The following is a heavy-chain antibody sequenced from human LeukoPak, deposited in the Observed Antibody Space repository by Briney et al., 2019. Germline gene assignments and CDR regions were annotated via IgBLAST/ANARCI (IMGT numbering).Heavy chain of an antibody. J-gene: IGHJ4*02. Sequence: PVGSLRLSCAASGFTFSSYAMSWVRQAPGKGLEWVSAISGSGGSTYYADSVKGRFTISRDNSKNTLYLQMNSLRAEDTAVYYCAKEYSSSWYAPDPFDYWGQGTLVTVSS. V-gene: IGHV3-23*01. CDR2: ISGSGGST. CDR3: AKEYSSSWYAPDPFDY. CDR1: GFTFSSYA. D-gene: IGHD6-13*01.